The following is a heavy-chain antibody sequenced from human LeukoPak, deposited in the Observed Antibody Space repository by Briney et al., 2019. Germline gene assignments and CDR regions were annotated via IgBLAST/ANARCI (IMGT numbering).Heavy chain of an antibody. V-gene: IGHV3-48*03. D-gene: IGHD3-16*02. CDR1: GFTFSSYE. J-gene: IGHJ4*02. CDR3: ARDPRATFGGVIVGTDLDY. CDR2: ISSRGSTI. Sequence: PGGSLRLSCAASGFTFSSYEMNWVRQAPGKGLEWVSYISSRGSTIYYADSVKGRFTISRDNAKNSLYLQMNSLRAEDTAVYYCARDPRATFGGVIVGTDLDYWGQGTLVTVSS.